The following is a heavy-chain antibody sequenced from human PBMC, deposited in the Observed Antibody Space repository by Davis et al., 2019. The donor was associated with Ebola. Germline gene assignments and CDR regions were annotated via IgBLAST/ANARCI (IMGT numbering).Heavy chain of an antibody. Sequence: GESLKISCKVSGYSFTTYWIGWVRQMPGKGLEWMGTVYPGDSDTRYSPSFQGHVTISAEKSSNTAYLQWSSLKASDTAIYYCARPKYSSSLYDAFDIWGQGTQVIVSS. CDR1: GYSFTTYW. V-gene: IGHV5-51*01. J-gene: IGHJ3*02. CDR3: ARPKYSSSLYDAFDI. D-gene: IGHD6-13*01. CDR2: VYPGDSDT.